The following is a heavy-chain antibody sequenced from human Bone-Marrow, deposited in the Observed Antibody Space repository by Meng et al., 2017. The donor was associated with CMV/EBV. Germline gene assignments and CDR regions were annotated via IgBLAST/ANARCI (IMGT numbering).Heavy chain of an antibody. D-gene: IGHD6-6*01. CDR2: INHSGST. Sequence: SETLSLTCAVYGGSFSGYYWSWIRQPPGKGLEWIGEINHSGSTNYNPSLKSRVTISVDTSKNQFSLKLSSVTAADTAVYYCATNSQSIAARRNWYYFDYWGQGTLVTVSS. V-gene: IGHV4-34*01. J-gene: IGHJ4*02. CDR1: GGSFSGYY. CDR3: ATNSQSIAARRNWYYFDY.